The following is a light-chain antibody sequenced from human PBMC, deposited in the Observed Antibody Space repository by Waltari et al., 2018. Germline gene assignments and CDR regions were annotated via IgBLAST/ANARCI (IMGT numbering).Light chain of an antibody. V-gene: IGKV4-1*01. J-gene: IGKJ2*01. CDR1: QGVLYSTNKKNY. Sequence: DIVMTQSPDSLAVSLGERATINCTSSQGVLYSTNKKNYIAWYQQKPRQPPKLLIYLSSTRESGVPERFSGSGSGTDFTLTISGLQAQDVAVYYCQQYYSTPYTFGQGTKLELK. CDR2: LSS. CDR3: QQYYSTPYT.